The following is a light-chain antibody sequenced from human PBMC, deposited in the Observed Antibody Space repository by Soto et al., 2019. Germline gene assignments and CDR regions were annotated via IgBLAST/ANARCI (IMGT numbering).Light chain of an antibody. V-gene: IGLV1-51*01. CDR1: SSNIGNNY. J-gene: IGLJ2*01. CDR2: DSK. CDR3: GTWDSRLSAVV. Sequence: QSVLTQPPSVSAAPGQKVTISCSGSSSNIGNNYVSWYQQLPGTAPKLLIYDSKKRPSGIPDRFSGSKSGTSATLGITGLQTGDEADYYCGTWDSRLSAVVFGGGTKLTVL.